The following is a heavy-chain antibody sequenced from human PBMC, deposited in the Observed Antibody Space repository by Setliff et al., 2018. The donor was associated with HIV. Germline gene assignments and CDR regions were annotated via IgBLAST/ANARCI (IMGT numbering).Heavy chain of an antibody. D-gene: IGHD5-18*01. V-gene: IGHV4-59*01. Sequence: SETLSLTCTVSGGSISSYYWSWIRQPPGKGLEWIGYIYYSGSTNYNPSLKSRVTISVDTSKNQSSLKLSSVTAADTAVYYCAGRIQLWFDYWGQGTLVTVSS. CDR1: GGSISSYY. CDR3: AGRIQLWFDY. CDR2: IYYSGST. J-gene: IGHJ4*02.